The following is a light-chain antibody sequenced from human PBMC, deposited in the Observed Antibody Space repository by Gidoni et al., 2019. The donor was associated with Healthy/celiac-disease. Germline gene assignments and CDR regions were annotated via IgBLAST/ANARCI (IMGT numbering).Light chain of an antibody. CDR2: KAS. CDR1: QSISSW. V-gene: IGKV1-5*03. Sequence: DIQMTQSPYTLSASVGDRVTITCRASQSISSWLDWYQQKPGKAPKLLIYKASSLESGVPSRFSGSGSGTEFTLTISSLQPDDFATYYCQQYNSYPSTFGQGTKLEIK. J-gene: IGKJ2*01. CDR3: QQYNSYPST.